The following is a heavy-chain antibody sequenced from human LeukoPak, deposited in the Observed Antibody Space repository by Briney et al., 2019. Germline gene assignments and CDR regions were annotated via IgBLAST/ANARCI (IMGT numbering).Heavy chain of an antibody. Sequence: GGSLRLSCAASGLTFSIYSMDWVRQAPGKGLEWVSSISSGDSYIYYADSPKGRFTISRDNAKNSLYLQMNSLRAEDTAVYYCAREDASSWDYWGQGILVTVSS. CDR2: ISSGDSYI. J-gene: IGHJ4*02. V-gene: IGHV3-21*01. CDR1: GLTFSIYS. CDR3: AREDASSWDY. D-gene: IGHD6-13*01.